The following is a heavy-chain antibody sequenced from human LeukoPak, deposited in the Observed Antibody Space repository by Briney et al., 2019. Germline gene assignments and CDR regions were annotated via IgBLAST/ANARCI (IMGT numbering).Heavy chain of an antibody. CDR3: ARVRTIVATITGTYYYGMDV. Sequence: TLSLTCTVSGGSISSGGYYWRWIRQHPGKGLEWIGYIYYSGSTYYNPSLKSRVTISVDTSKNQFSLKLSSVTAADTAVYYCARVRTIVATITGTYYYGMDVWGQGTTVTVSS. CDR1: GGSISSGGYY. J-gene: IGHJ6*02. V-gene: IGHV4-31*03. CDR2: IYYSGST. D-gene: IGHD5-12*01.